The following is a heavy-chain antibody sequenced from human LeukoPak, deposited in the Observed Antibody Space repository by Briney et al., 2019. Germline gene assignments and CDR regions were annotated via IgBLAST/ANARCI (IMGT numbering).Heavy chain of an antibody. Sequence: GGSLRLSCAASGFTLSRKSMIWVRQAPGKGLEWVSYISSSSSTIHYADSLKGRFTISRDNAKNSLYLQMNSLRDEDTAVYYCPRDGFDYGGQGTLVTVSS. CDR2: ISSSSSTI. CDR1: GFTLSRKS. CDR3: PRDGFDY. J-gene: IGHJ4*02. V-gene: IGHV3-48*02.